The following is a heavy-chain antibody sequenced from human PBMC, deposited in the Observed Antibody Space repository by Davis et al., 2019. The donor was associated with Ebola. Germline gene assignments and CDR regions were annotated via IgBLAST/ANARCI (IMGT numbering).Heavy chain of an antibody. D-gene: IGHD3-3*01. J-gene: IGHJ6*04. CDR1: GFTVSNSY. CDR2: IYSDGAA. V-gene: IGHV3-53*01. Sequence: GGSLRLSCAASGFTVSNSYMSWVRQAPGKGLEWVSVIYSDGAADYADSVKGRFTISRDNSKKTLYLQMNSLRAEDTAVYYCAKSGLSFGVVKYHYGMDVWGKGTTVTVSS. CDR3: AKSGLSFGVVKYHYGMDV.